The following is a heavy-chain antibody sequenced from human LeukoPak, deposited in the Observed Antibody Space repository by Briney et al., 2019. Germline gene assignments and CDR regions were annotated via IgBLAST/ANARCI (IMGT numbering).Heavy chain of an antibody. CDR1: GGSISSYY. D-gene: IGHD5-12*01. V-gene: IGHV4-4*07. Sequence: SETLSLTCTVSGGSISSYYWNWIRQPAGKGLEWIGRIDTSGSTNYYPSLKSRVTISVDRSKNQFSLKLSSVTAADTAVYYCARTLATIDSFPGGMDVWGQGTTVTVSS. CDR3: ARTLATIDSFPGGMDV. J-gene: IGHJ6*02. CDR2: IDTSGST.